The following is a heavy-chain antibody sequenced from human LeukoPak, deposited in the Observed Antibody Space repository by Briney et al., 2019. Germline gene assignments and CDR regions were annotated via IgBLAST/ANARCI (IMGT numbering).Heavy chain of an antibody. CDR3: ARVGYYRDTSSPSGWFDP. D-gene: IGHD3-16*02. CDR1: GGSISSSY. CDR2: IYYSGST. J-gene: IGHJ5*02. Sequence: SETLSLTCSVSGGSISSSYWSWIRQPPGKGLDWIGYIYYSGSTNYNPSLKSRVTMSVDTSKNQFSLKLSSVTAADTAVYYCARVGYYRDTSSPSGWFDPWGQGTLVTVSS. V-gene: IGHV4-59*01.